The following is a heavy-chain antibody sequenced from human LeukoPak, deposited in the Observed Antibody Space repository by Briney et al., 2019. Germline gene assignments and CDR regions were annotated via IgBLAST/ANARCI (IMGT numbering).Heavy chain of an antibody. CDR3: ARVMGYYGTLWDV. D-gene: IGHD3-10*01. J-gene: IGHJ6*02. CDR2: ISSSSSTI. V-gene: IGHV3-48*04. Sequence: GGSLRLSCAASGFTFSSYSMNWVRQAPGKGLEWVSYISSSSSTIYYADSVKGRFTISRDNAKNSLYLQMNSLRVEDTAVYYCARVMGYYGTLWDVWGQGTTVTVSS. CDR1: GFTFSSYS.